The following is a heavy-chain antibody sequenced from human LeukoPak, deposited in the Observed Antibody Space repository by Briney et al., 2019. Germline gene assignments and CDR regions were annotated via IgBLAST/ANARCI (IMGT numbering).Heavy chain of an antibody. CDR1: GGSFSGYY. Sequence: SETLSLTCAVSGGSFSGYYWSWIRQPPGKGLEWIGEINHSGSTNYNPSPKSRVTISVDTTKNQFSLKLSSLTAADTAVYYCARGRYCGSTSGAGRFFDLWGRGTLVTVSS. CDR2: INHSGST. D-gene: IGHD2-2*01. CDR3: ARGRYCGSTSGAGRFFDL. V-gene: IGHV4-34*01. J-gene: IGHJ2*01.